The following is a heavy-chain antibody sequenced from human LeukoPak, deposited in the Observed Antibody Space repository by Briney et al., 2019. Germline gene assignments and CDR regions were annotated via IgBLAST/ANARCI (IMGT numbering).Heavy chain of an antibody. Sequence: TSETLSLTCTVSGGSISSSSYYWGWIRQPPGKGLEWIGSIYYSGSTYYNPSLKSRVTISVDTSKNQFSLKLSSVTAADTAVYYCARPYGDYAYFDYWGQGTLVTVSS. V-gene: IGHV4-39*07. D-gene: IGHD4-17*01. CDR3: ARPYGDYAYFDY. J-gene: IGHJ4*02. CDR2: IYYSGST. CDR1: GGSISSSSYY.